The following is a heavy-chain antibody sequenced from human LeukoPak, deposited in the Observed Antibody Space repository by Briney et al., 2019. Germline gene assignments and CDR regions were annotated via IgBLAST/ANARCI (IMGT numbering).Heavy chain of an antibody. CDR1: GYTFTGHY. D-gene: IGHD2-15*01. J-gene: IGHJ6*03. Sequence: ASVKVSCKASGYTFTGHYIHWVRQAPGQGLEWMGWIHPNTGGTKYAQKFQGRVTMTRDTSSSTAYMELRSLRSDDTAVYYCARIRVVAATQEEYYYYYMDVWGKGTTVTVSS. CDR3: ARIRVVAATQEEYYYYYMDV. V-gene: IGHV1-2*02. CDR2: IHPNTGGT.